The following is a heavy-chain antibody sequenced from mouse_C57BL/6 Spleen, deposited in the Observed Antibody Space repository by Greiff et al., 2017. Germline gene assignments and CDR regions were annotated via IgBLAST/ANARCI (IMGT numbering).Heavy chain of an antibody. J-gene: IGHJ1*03. D-gene: IGHD1-1*01. CDR2: IAPETGGT. Sequence: VQLQQSGAELVRPGASVTLSCKASGYTFTDYEMHWVKQTPVHGLEWIGAIAPETGGTAYNQKFKGKAILTADKSSSTAYMELRSLTSEDSAVYYCTRRITTVVARYFDVWGTGTTVTVSS. CDR3: TRRITTVVARYFDV. CDR1: GYTFTDYE. V-gene: IGHV1-15*01.